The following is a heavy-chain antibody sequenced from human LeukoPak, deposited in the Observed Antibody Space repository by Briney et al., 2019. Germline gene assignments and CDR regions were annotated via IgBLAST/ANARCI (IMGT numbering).Heavy chain of an antibody. CDR2: IKEDGSMR. V-gene: IGHV3-7*01. J-gene: IGHJ4*02. Sequence: GGSLRLSCAASGFTISPYWMSWVRQVPGKGLELVANIKEDGSMRYYVDSVRGRFTISRDNAKNSLYLQMNSLRAEDTAVYYCARGRPHGNDYWGQGTLVTVSS. CDR1: GFTISPYW. CDR3: ARGRPHGNDY. D-gene: IGHD4-23*01.